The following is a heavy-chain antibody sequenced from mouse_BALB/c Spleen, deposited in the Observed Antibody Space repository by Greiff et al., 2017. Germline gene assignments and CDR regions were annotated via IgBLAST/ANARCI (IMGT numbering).Heavy chain of an antibody. Sequence: VHLVESGPGLVAPSQSLSITCTVSGFSLTSYGVHWVRQPPGKGLDWLGVIWAGGSTNYNSALMSRLSISKDNSKSQVFLKMNSLQTDDTAMYYCARDKGAYWGQGTLVTVSA. CDR1: GFSLTSYG. CDR2: IWAGGST. J-gene: IGHJ3*01. V-gene: IGHV2-9*02. CDR3: ARDKGAY.